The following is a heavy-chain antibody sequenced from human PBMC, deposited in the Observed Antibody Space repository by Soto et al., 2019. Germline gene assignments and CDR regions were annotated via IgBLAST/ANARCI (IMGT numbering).Heavy chain of an antibody. D-gene: IGHD1-1*01. CDR3: ASRCGTYFDF. Sequence: QVQLQESGPGLVKPSETLSLTCTVSGGSISSYYWSWIRQPPGKGLEWIGYIYYSGSTDYDPSLXSXVXIXXDTSKNPFSLNLSSVTAADTAVYYCASRCGTYFDFWGQGTLVTVSS. J-gene: IGHJ4*02. CDR2: IYYSGST. CDR1: GGSISSYY. V-gene: IGHV4-59*01.